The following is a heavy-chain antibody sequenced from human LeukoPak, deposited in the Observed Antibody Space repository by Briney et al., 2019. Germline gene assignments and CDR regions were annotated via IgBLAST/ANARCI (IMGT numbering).Heavy chain of an antibody. CDR3: ARDKYPGYSSSWYPFDY. V-gene: IGHV3-21*01. CDR1: GFTVSSYS. CDR2: ISSSSSYI. J-gene: IGHJ4*02. D-gene: IGHD6-13*01. Sequence: GGSLRLSCTVSGFTVSSYSMNWVRQAPGKGLEWVSSISSSSSYIYYADSVKGRFTISRDNAKNSLYLQMNSLRAEDTAVYYCARDKYPGYSSSWYPFDYWGQGTLVTVSS.